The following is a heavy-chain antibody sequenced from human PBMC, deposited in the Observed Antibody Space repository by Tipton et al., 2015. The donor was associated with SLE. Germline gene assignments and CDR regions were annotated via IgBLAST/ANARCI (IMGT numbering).Heavy chain of an antibody. CDR2: ISTYNGDT. J-gene: IGHJ6*03. V-gene: IGHV1-18*01. Sequence: QVQLVQSGVEVKKPGASVKVSCKASGYTFDSYGISWVRQAPGQGLEWMGWISTYNGDTVYARNLQGRVTMTSDRSTTTAYMELRSLRSDDTAVYYCARGGGSGTYRPNGRRLNYYYIDVWGKGTTVTVSS. D-gene: IGHD3-10*01. CDR3: ARGGGSGTYRPNGRRLNYYYIDV. CDR1: GYTFDSYG.